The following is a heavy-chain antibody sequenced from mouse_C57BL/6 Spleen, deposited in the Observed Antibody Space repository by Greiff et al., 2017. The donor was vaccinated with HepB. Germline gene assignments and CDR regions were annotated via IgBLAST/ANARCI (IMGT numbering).Heavy chain of an antibody. CDR1: GYTFTSYW. D-gene: IGHD1-1*01. J-gene: IGHJ3*01. CDR2: IYPGSGST. Sequence: VKLQQPGAELVKPGASVKMSCKASGYTFTSYWITWVKQRPGQGLEWIGDIYPGSGSTNYNEKFKSKATLTVDTSSSTAYMQLSSLTSEDSAVYYYARSHYYGSSYWFAYWGQGTLVTVSA. V-gene: IGHV1-55*01. CDR3: ARSHYYGSSYWFAY.